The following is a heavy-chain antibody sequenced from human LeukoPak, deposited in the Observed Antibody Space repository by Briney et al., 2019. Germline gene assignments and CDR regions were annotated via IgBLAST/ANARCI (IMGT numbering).Heavy chain of an antibody. J-gene: IGHJ4*02. CDR1: GFTFSSYA. CDR2: VSGSGGST. CDR3: AKEVPMVRGVKYFDY. D-gene: IGHD3-10*01. V-gene: IGHV3-23*01. Sequence: GGSLRLSCAASGFTFSSYAMSWVRQAPGRGLEWVSAVSGSGGSTYYADSVKGRFTISRDNSKNTLYLQMNSLRAEDTAVYYCAKEVPMVRGVKYFDYWGQGTLVTVSS.